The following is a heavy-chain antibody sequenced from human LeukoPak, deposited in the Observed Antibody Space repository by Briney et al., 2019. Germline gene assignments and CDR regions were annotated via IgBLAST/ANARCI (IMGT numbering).Heavy chain of an antibody. Sequence: GGSLRLSCAASGFTFSSYAMSWVRQAPGKGLEWVSAIGGSGGSTYYADSVKGRFTISRDNSKNTLYLQMNSLRAEDTAVYYCAKVQGGYSYGYFDYWGQGTLVTVSS. V-gene: IGHV3-23*01. D-gene: IGHD5-18*01. CDR1: GFTFSSYA. J-gene: IGHJ4*02. CDR3: AKVQGGYSYGYFDY. CDR2: IGGSGGST.